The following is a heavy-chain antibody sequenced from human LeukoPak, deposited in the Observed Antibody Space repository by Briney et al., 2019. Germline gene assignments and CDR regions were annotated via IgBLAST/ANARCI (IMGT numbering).Heavy chain of an antibody. CDR2: INTDTRGT. CDR3: ARAGAYHFDN. CDR1: GFTFSDYW. Sequence: GGSLRLSCAASGFTFSDYWMHWVRQAPGKGLVWVSIINTDTRGTYYADSVKGRFTISRDNAKNKLYLQMNSLRAEDSAVYYCARAGAYHFDNWGQGTLVTVSS. V-gene: IGHV3-74*01. D-gene: IGHD3-16*01. J-gene: IGHJ4*02.